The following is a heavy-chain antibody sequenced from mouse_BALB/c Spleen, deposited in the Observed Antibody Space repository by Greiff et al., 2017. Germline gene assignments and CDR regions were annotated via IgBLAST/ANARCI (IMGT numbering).Heavy chain of an antibody. J-gene: IGHJ3*01. V-gene: IGHV5-17*02. Sequence: VQLKESGGGLVQPGGSRKLSCAASGFTFSSFGMHWVRQAPEKGLEWVAYISSGSSTMYYADTVKGRFTNSRDNPKNTLFLQMTSLRSEDTAMFYCARPGFAYWGQGTLVTVSA. CDR2: ISSGSSTM. CDR1: GFTFSSFG. CDR3: ARPGFAY.